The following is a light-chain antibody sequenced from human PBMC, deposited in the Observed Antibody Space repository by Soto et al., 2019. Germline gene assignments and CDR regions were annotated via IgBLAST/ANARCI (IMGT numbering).Light chain of an antibody. CDR3: MQRIEFPFT. CDR1: QRLLDSDDGNTY. Sequence: DIVMTQTPLSLPVTPGEPASISCRSSQRLLDSDDGNTYLDWYLQKPGQSPQLPIYMLSYRASGVPDRFSGSGSATDFTLKISRVEAEDVGIYYCMQRIEFPFTFGGGTKVEIK. V-gene: IGKV2-40*01. J-gene: IGKJ4*01. CDR2: MLS.